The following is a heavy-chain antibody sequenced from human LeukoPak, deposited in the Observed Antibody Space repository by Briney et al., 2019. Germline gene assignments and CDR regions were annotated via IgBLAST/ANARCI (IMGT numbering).Heavy chain of an antibody. CDR2: ISYDGSNK. J-gene: IGHJ4*02. CDR3: AKDHSSGWYAFDY. V-gene: IGHV3-30*18. Sequence: PGRSLRLSCAASGFTFSSYGMHWVRQAPGKGLEWVAVISYDGSNKYYADSVKGRFTISRDNSKNTLYLQMNSLRAEDTAVYYCAKDHSSGWYAFDYWGQGTLVTVSS. CDR1: GFTFSSYG. D-gene: IGHD6-19*01.